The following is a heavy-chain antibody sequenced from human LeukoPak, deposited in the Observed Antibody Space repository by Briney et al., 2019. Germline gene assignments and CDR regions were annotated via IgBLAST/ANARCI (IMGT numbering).Heavy chain of an antibody. J-gene: IGHJ4*02. D-gene: IGHD6-13*01. CDR1: GYTFTGFY. V-gene: IGHV1-2*02. Sequence: ASVKVSCKASGYTFTGFYMHWVRQAPGQGLEWMGWINPHSADTGYAQKFLGRVTMTRDMSISTIYLELTRLTSDDTALYYCARWDGYSSSPDYWVQGTLVTVSS. CDR3: ARWDGYSSSPDY. CDR2: INPHSADT.